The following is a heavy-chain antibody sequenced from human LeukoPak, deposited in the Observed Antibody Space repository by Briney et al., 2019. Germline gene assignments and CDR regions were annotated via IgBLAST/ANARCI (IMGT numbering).Heavy chain of an antibody. V-gene: IGHV4-59*08. D-gene: IGHD3-22*01. CDR2: IYYSGST. J-gene: IGHJ4*02. CDR1: GGSISSYY. CDR3: ARLGYYDSSGYNY. Sequence: SETLSLTCTVSGGSISSYYWSWLRQPPGKGLEWIGYIYYSGSTNYNPSLKSRVTISVDTSKNQFSLKLSSVTAADTAVYYCARLGYYDSSGYNYWGQGTLVTVSS.